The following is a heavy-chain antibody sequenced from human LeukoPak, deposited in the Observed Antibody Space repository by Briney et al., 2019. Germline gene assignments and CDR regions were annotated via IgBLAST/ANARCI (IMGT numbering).Heavy chain of an antibody. J-gene: IGHJ4*02. CDR1: GYTFTGYY. V-gene: IGHV1-24*01. CDR2: FDPEDGET. Sequence: ASVKVSCKASGYTFTGYYMHWVRQAPGQGLEWMGGFDPEDGETIYAQKFQGRVTMTEDTSTDTAYMELSSLRSEDTAVYYCATGEMATINWGQGTLVTVSS. CDR3: ATGEMATIN. D-gene: IGHD5-24*01.